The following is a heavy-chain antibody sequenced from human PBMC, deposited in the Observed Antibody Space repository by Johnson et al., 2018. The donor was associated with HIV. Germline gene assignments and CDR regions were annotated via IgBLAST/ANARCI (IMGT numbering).Heavy chain of an antibody. J-gene: IGHJ3*02. V-gene: IGHV3-7*05. CDR2: INEDGSEE. Sequence: VQLVEYGGGLAKPAWSPRLSCAASGFTFSNYWMSWVRQAPGKGLEWVANINEDGSEEYYVDSVKGRFTISRDNSKNPLYLQMNSLRAEDTAVYYCAREGVYSGSYSGAFDIWGQGTMVTVSS. CDR3: AREGVYSGSYSGAFDI. D-gene: IGHD1-26*01. CDR1: GFTFSNYW.